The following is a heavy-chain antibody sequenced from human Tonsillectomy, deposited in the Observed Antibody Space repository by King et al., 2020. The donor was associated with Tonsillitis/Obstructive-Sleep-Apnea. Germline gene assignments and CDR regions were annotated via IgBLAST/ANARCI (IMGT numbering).Heavy chain of an antibody. D-gene: IGHD5-24*01. J-gene: IGHJ4*02. V-gene: IGHV3-15*01. CDR1: GVPFSNAW. Sequence: VPLVASGGGLVPPGGSLSLSCAASGVPFSNAWMRWVRPAPGPGLEWVGRIKRKTDGGPTDYAAPVKGRFPLSRDDSKNTLSLQMNSLKTEDTAVYYCTTHRDGYNKGGGFDYWGQGTLVTVSS. CDR2: IKRKTDGGPT. CDR3: TTHRDGYNKGGGFDY.